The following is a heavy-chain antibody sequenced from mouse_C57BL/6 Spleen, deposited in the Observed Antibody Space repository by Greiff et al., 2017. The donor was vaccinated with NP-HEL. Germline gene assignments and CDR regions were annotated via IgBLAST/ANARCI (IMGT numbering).Heavy chain of an antibody. CDR1: GYTFTSYW. D-gene: IGHD2-12*01. CDR2: IDPNSGGT. J-gene: IGHJ4*01. V-gene: IGHV1-72*01. Sequence: QVQLKQPGAELVKPGASVKLSCKASGYTFTSYWMHWVKQRPGRGLEWIGRIDPNSGGTKYNEKFKSKATLTVDKPSSTAYMQLSSLTSEDSAVYYCARAYYRGMDYWGQGTSVTVSS. CDR3: ARAYYRGMDY.